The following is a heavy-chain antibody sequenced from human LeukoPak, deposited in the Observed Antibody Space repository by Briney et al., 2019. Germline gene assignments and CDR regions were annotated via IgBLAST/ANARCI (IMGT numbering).Heavy chain of an antibody. V-gene: IGHV1-69*05. CDR2: IIPIFGTA. Sequence: ASVKVSCKASGGTFSSYAISWVRQAPGQGLEWMGRIIPIFGTANYAQKFQGRVTIITDESTSTAYMELSSLRSEDTAVYYCARSGVISSFYYYMDVRGKGTTVTVSS. J-gene: IGHJ6*03. CDR1: GGTFSSYA. D-gene: IGHD2-8*01. CDR3: ARSGVISSFYYYMDV.